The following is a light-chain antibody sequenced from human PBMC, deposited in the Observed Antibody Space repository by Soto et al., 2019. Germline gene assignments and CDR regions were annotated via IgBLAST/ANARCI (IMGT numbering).Light chain of an antibody. CDR3: SSYAGSNNPLYV. CDR2: EVS. J-gene: IGLJ1*01. V-gene: IGLV2-8*01. CDR1: SSDVGGYNY. Sequence: QSVLTQPPSASGSPGQSVTISCPGTSSDVGGYNYVSWYQQHPGKAPKLMIYEVSKRPSGVPDRFSGSKSGNTASLTVSGLQAEDEADYYCSSYAGSNNPLYVFGTGTKVTVL.